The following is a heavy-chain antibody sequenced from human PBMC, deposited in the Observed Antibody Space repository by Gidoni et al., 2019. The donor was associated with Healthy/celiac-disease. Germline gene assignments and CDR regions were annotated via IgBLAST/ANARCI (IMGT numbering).Heavy chain of an antibody. Sequence: QVQLQESGPGLVKPSETLSLTCTVSGGSISSYYWSWIRQPPGKGLEWIGYIYYSGSTNYNPSLKSRVTISVDTSKNQFSLKLSSVTAADTAVYYCARHIGGSWSEGGNWFDPWGQGTLVTVSS. CDR3: ARHIGGSWSEGGNWFDP. J-gene: IGHJ5*02. D-gene: IGHD2-15*01. CDR1: GGSISSYY. CDR2: IYYSGST. V-gene: IGHV4-59*08.